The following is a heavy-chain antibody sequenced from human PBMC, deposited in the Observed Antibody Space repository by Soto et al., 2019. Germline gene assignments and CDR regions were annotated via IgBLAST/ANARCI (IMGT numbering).Heavy chain of an antibody. Sequence: PSETLSLTCTVSGGSISSYYWSWIRQPPWKGLEWIGCIYYSGSTNYNPSLKSRVTISVDTSKNQFSLKLSSVTAADTAVYYCARGALTTYFDYWGQGTMVTVSS. CDR1: GGSISSYY. CDR3: ARGALTTYFDY. V-gene: IGHV4-59*01. J-gene: IGHJ4*02. CDR2: IYYSGST.